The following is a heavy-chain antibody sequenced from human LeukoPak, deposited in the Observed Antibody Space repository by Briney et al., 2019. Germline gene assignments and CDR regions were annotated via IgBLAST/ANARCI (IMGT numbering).Heavy chain of an antibody. J-gene: IGHJ4*02. CDR1: GFTFNTYW. CDR2: INPDGSST. D-gene: IGHD6-19*01. CDR3: ARVSIGWYSFDY. V-gene: IGHV3-74*03. Sequence: GGSLRLSCAASGFTFNTYWLHWVRQVPGKGLVWVSRINPDGSSTTYADSVKGRFTISRDNAKDTVYLQMNSLRAEDTAVYYCARVSIGWYSFDYWGQGTLVTVSS.